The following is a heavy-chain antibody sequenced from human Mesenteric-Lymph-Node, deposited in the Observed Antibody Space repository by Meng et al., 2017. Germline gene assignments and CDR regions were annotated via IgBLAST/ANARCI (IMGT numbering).Heavy chain of an antibody. J-gene: IGHJ4*02. CDR3: ARGGYYSFDY. CDR2: IYHSGGT. V-gene: IGHV4-4*02. CDR1: GGSISISTW. D-gene: IGHD5-18*01. Sequence: QMQLQESGPGLVKPSGTLSLTCAVSGGSISISTWWSWVRQPPGKGLEWIGEIYHSGGTNYNPSLRGRVTISVDKSKNQFSLKLSSVTAADTAVYYCARGGYYSFDYWGQGTLVTVSS.